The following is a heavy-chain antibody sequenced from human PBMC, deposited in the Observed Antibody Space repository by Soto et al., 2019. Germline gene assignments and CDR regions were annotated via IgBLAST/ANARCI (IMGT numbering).Heavy chain of an antibody. CDR1: GYSFTNYW. Sequence: GESLKISCKGSGYSFTNYWISWVRQMPGKGLEWMGRIDPSDSYINYSPPFQGHVTISVDKSISAAYLQWSSLKASDTAIYYCARHPQVVGFDYWGQGTLVTVSS. V-gene: IGHV5-10-1*01. CDR3: ARHPQVVGFDY. J-gene: IGHJ4*02. D-gene: IGHD2-15*01. CDR2: IDPSDSYI.